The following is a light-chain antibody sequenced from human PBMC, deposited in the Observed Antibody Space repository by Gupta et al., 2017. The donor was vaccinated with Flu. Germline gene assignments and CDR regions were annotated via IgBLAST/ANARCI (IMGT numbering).Light chain of an antibody. CDR2: WAS. CDR1: QNVLYNSNNKNY. J-gene: IGKJ4*01. Sequence: DIVMTQSPDSLAVSLGERAAINCKSSQNVLYNSNNKNYLAWYQQKPGQPPKLLIYWASTRESGVPDRFSGSGSGTDFTLTISSLQAEDVAVYYCQQDDPTPITFGGGTKVEIK. V-gene: IGKV4-1*01. CDR3: QQDDPTPIT.